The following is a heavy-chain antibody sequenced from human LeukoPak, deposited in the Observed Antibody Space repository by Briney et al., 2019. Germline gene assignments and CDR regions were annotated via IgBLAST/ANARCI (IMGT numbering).Heavy chain of an antibody. V-gene: IGHV1-18*01. D-gene: IGHD3-9*01. J-gene: IGHJ3*02. CDR3: ARLTYYDILTGPRGFDI. CDR2: ISAYNGNT. Sequence: ASVKVSCKASGYTFTSYGISWVRQAPGQGLEWMGWISAYNGNTNYAQKLQGRVTMTTDTSTSTAYMELRGLRSDDTAVYYCARLTYYDILTGPRGFDIWGQGTMVTVSS. CDR1: GYTFTSYG.